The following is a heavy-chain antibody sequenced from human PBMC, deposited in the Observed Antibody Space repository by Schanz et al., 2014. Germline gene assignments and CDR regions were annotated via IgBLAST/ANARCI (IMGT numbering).Heavy chain of an antibody. CDR2: INPSSGTT. D-gene: IGHD2-2*01. CDR3: ARGGFFDSTSFDS. J-gene: IGHJ4*02. V-gene: IGHV1-46*03. Sequence: QVQLVQSGAEVKKPGASVKVPCKASGYSFTTYGLNWVRQAPGQGLEWMGKINPSSGTTRIAQNFQGRLTVTRDTSTSTVNMELSSLRSEDTAVYYCARGGFFDSTSFDSWGQGTLVTVSS. CDR1: GYSFTTYG.